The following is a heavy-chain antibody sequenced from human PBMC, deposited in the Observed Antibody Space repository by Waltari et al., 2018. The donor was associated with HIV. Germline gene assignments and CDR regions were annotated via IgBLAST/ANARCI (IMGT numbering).Heavy chain of an antibody. J-gene: IGHJ4*02. Sequence: QLQLQESGPGLVKPSETLSLTCTVPGGPISSSSYSWGWIGQPPGKGLEWIGSIYYSGSTYYNPSLKSRVTISVDTSKNQFSLKLSSVTAADTAVYYCARQHYYDSSGYYFAYWGQGTLVTVSS. D-gene: IGHD3-22*01. CDR1: GGPISSSSYS. V-gene: IGHV4-39*01. CDR3: ARQHYYDSSGYYFAY. CDR2: IYYSGST.